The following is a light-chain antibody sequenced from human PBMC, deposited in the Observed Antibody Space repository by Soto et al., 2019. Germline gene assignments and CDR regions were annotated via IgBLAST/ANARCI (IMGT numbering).Light chain of an antibody. CDR2: GAS. CDR1: RSFGSY. V-gene: IGKV3-11*01. Sequence: IVLTQSPATLSLSPGERATLSCRASRSFGSYLAWYQKKPGQAPRLLIYGASNRATVIPARFSGIGSGIDFFFTISGLEPEYFAIYYCEQHSDLITFGQGTRLEIK. J-gene: IGKJ5*01. CDR3: EQHSDLIT.